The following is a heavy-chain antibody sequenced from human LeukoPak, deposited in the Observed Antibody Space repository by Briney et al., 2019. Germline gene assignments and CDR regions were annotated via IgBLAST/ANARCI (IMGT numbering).Heavy chain of an antibody. CDR2: IKQDGNEK. V-gene: IGHV3-7*01. D-gene: IGHD3-3*02. CDR3: ARDGAFRIYDY. CDR1: GFIFSSYA. Sequence: GGSLRLSCGASGFIFSSYAMHWVRQAPGKGLEWVASIKQDGNEKYYVDSVKGRFTISRDNARNSLYLQMSSLRADDTAVYYCARDGAFRIYDYWGQGTLVTVSS. J-gene: IGHJ4*02.